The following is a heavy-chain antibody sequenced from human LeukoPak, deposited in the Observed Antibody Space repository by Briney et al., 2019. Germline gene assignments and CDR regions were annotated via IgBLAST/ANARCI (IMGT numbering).Heavy chain of an antibody. V-gene: IGHV4-30-2*01. D-gene: IGHD2-2*01. J-gene: IGHJ6*03. CDR1: GGSISSGGYY. CDR2: IYHSGST. Sequence: SQTLSLTCTVSGGSISSGGYYWSWIRQPPGKGLEWIGYIYHSGSTYYNPSLKSRVTISVDRSKNQFSLKLSSVTAADTAVHYCATPREYCSSTSCYYMDVWGKGTTVTVSS. CDR3: ATPREYCSSTSCYYMDV.